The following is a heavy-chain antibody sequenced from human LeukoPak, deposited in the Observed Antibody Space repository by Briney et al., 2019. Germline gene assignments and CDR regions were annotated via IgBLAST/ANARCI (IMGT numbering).Heavy chain of an antibody. CDR1: GGSFSGYY. D-gene: IGHD2-15*01. Sequence: SETLSLTCAVYGGSFSGYYWSWIRQPPGKGLEWIGEINHSGSTNYNPSLKSRVTISVDTSKNQFSLKLSSVTAADTAVYYCARGQKASVAAATPFDYWGQGTLVTVSS. CDR3: ARGQKASVAAATPFDY. J-gene: IGHJ4*02. V-gene: IGHV4-34*01. CDR2: INHSGST.